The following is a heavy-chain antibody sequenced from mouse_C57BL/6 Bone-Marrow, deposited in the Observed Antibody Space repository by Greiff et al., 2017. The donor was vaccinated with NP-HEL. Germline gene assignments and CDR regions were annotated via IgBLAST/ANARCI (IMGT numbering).Heavy chain of an antibody. CDR3: ARPDSSGYVPFDY. D-gene: IGHD3-2*02. J-gene: IGHJ2*01. V-gene: IGHV7-3*01. CDR1: GFTFTDYY. Sequence: EVKLMESGGGLVQPGGSLSLPCAASGFTFTDYYMSWVRQPPGKALEWLGFIRNKANGYTTEYSASVKGRFTISRDNSQSILYLQMNALRAEDSATYYCARPDSSGYVPFDYWGQGTTLTVSS. CDR2: IRNKANGYTT.